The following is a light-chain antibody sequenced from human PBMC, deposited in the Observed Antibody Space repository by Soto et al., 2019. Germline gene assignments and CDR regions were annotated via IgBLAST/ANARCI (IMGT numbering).Light chain of an antibody. CDR1: QSVLYSANKKNY. J-gene: IGKJ1*01. CDR3: QQYYTTSLWT. Sequence: IVLTQARESLAVSLGERATINCKSSQSVLYSANKKNYLGWYQQKPGQPPKLLIYWASTRESGVPDRFSGSGSGNDFTITISSLQSEDVAIYYCQQYYTTSLWTFGQGTKVDIK. CDR2: WAS. V-gene: IGKV4-1*01.